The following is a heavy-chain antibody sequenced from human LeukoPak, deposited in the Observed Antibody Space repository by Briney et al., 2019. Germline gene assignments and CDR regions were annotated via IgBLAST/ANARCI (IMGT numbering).Heavy chain of an antibody. CDR2: IYYSGST. CDR1: GGSISSYY. Sequence: PSETLSLTCTVSGGSISSYYWSWIRQPPGKGLEWIGYIYYSGSTNYNPSLKSRVTISVDTSKNQFSLKLSSVTAADTAVYYCASSRTRHAFDIWGQGTMVTVSS. D-gene: IGHD3/OR15-3a*01. J-gene: IGHJ3*02. CDR3: ASSRTRHAFDI. V-gene: IGHV4-59*01.